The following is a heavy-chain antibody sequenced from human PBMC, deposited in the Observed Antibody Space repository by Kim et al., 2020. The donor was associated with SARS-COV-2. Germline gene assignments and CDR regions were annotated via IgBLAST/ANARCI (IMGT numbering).Heavy chain of an antibody. CDR3: ARLGPVAYFDY. CDR2: DT. J-gene: IGHJ4*02. Sequence: DTKYSPSFQGQVTFSADKSISTAYLQWSSLRPSDTAVYYCARLGPVAYFDYWGQGTLVTVSS. D-gene: IGHD6-19*01. V-gene: IGHV5-51*01.